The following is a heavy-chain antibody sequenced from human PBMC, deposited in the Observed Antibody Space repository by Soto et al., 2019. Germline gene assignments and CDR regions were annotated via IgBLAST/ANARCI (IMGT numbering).Heavy chain of an antibody. CDR3: AKDRTIFGVVPSY. CDR2: ISGSGGNT. CDR1: GFTFSSYA. J-gene: IGHJ4*02. D-gene: IGHD3-3*01. V-gene: IGHV3-23*01. Sequence: QAGGSLRLSCAASGFTFSSYAMSWVRQALGKGLEWVSAISGSGGNTFYADFVKGRFTISRDNSKNTLYLEMNSLRVEDTAVYYCAKDRTIFGVVPSYWGQGTLVTVSS.